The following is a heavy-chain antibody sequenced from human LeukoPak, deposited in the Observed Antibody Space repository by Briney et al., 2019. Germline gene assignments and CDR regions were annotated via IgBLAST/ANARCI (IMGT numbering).Heavy chain of an antibody. D-gene: IGHD3-3*01. CDR3: AGGNYYYYYIDV. CDR2: IYTSEST. J-gene: IGHJ6*03. Sequence: SETLSLTCTVSGGSISSYYWNWIRQPPGKGAEGIGYIYTSESTNYTPSLKSRVTISVDTSKKQFSLNLSSVTAADTDVYYCAGGNYYYYYIDVWGKGTTVTVSS. CDR1: GGSISSYY. V-gene: IGHV4-4*09.